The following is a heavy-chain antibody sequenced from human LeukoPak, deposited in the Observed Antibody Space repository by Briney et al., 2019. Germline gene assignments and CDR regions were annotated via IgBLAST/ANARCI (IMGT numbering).Heavy chain of an antibody. CDR1: GFTFGDHG. Sequence: GGSLRLSCRASGFTFGDHGMSWFRQAPGKGLEWVALIRSKIYGGTPEYAAPVKGRFSISRDDSKSIAYLQMNSLTSEDTALYYCTRYPHTYCSATCCPCDYWGQGTLVTVSS. CDR2: IRSKIYGGTP. J-gene: IGHJ4*02. CDR3: TRYPHTYCSATCCPCDY. D-gene: IGHD2-15*01. V-gene: IGHV3-49*03.